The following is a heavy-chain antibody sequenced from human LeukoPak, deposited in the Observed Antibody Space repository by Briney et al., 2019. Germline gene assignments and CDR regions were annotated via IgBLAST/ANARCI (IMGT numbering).Heavy chain of an antibody. J-gene: IGHJ4*02. CDR3: ASPYCTNGVCYGYFDY. CDR1: GGSFSGYS. CDR2: INHSGST. Sequence: SETLSLTCAAYGGSFSGYSWSWIRQPPGKGLEWIGEINHSGSTNYNPSLKSRVTISIDTSKNQFSLKLSSVTAADTAVYYCASPYCTNGVCYGYFDYWGQGTLVTVSS. V-gene: IGHV4-34*01. D-gene: IGHD2-8*01.